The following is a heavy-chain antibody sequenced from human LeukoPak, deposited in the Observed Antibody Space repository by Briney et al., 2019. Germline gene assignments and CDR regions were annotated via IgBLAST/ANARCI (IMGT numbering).Heavy chain of an antibody. V-gene: IGHV4-59*08. J-gene: IGHJ4*02. CDR3: ASTAAGYDSSGYYPDY. CDR1: GGSISSYY. D-gene: IGHD3-22*01. CDR2: IYYSGST. Sequence: SSETLSLTCTVSGGSISSYYWSWIRQPPGKGLEWIGCIYYSGSTNYNPSLKSRVTISVDTSKNQFSLKLSSVTAADTAVYYCASTAAGYDSSGYYPDYWGQGTLVTVSS.